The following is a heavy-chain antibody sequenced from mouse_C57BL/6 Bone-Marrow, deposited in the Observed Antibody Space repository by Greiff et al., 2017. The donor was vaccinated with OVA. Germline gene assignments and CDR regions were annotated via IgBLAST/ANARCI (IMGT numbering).Heavy chain of an antibody. CDR1: GYTFTSYW. V-gene: IGHV1-64*01. CDR2: IHPNSGST. CDR3: ARGLRRKGGYAMDY. J-gene: IGHJ4*01. Sequence: QVQLKQPGAELVKPGASVKLSCKASGYTFTSYWMHWVKQRPGQGLEWIGMIHPNSGSTNYNEKFKSKATLTVDKSSSTAYMQLSSLTSEDSAVYYCARGLRRKGGYAMDYWGQGTSVTVSS. D-gene: IGHD2-4*01.